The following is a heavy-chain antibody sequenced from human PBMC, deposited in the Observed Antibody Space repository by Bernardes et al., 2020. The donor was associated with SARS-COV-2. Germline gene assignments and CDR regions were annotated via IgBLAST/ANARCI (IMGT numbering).Heavy chain of an antibody. J-gene: IGHJ4*02. Sequence: ASVKVSCTASGYSFSNHDMNWVRQAPGQGLEWVGWISPHSANTNYAQNLQGRVSMTTDASARTGYMELRSLRSDDTAVDYCWVRVETGGVVFDHWGQGTLVTVSP. D-gene: IGHD1-26*01. CDR3: WVRVETGGVVFDH. V-gene: IGHV1-18*04. CDR2: ISPHSANT. CDR1: GYSFSNHD.